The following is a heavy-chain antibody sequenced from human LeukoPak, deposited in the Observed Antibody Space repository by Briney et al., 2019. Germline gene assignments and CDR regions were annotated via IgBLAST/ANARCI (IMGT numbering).Heavy chain of an antibody. D-gene: IGHD6-13*01. CDR2: IYPGDSDT. Sequence: GASLKISCKGSGYSFTSYWIGWVRQMPGKGLEWMGIIYPGDSDTRYSPSFQGQVTISADKSISTAYLQWSSLKASDTAMHYCARRFGSSWYGLNFDYWGQGTLVTVSS. J-gene: IGHJ4*02. V-gene: IGHV5-51*01. CDR1: GYSFTSYW. CDR3: ARRFGSSWYGLNFDY.